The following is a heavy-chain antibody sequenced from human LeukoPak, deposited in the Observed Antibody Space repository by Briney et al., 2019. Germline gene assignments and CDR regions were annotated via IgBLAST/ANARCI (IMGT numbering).Heavy chain of an antibody. J-gene: IGHJ4*02. Sequence: GGSLRLSCAASGFTFSSYNMNWVRQAPGKGLEWVSSISFSNGYIYYADSVKGRFTISRDNAKNSLYLHMNSLRAEDTAVYYCARGDLDYWGQGTLVSVSS. V-gene: IGHV3-21*01. CDR1: GFTFSSYN. CDR3: ARGDLDY. CDR2: ISFSNGYI.